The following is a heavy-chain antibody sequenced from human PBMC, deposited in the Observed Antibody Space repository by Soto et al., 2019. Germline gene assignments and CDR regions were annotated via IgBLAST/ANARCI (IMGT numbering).Heavy chain of an antibody. CDR3: ARGGGATALGDP. V-gene: IGHV4-4*07. CDR1: GVSMRNSY. CDR2: ISTSWNT. Sequence: QVQLEESGPGLVKPSETLSLICSVSGVSMRNSYWTWIRQSAGKGLEWIGRISTSWNTNYNPSLNSRLTMSVDTSKNQVSLKLNSLTAADTAVYYCARGGGATALGDPWGQGTLVTVSS. D-gene: IGHD3-16*01. J-gene: IGHJ5*02.